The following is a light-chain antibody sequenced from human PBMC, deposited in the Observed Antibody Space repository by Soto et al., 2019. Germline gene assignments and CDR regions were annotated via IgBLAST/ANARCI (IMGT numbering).Light chain of an antibody. CDR2: DTS. Sequence: EIVLTQSPATLSLSPGERATLSCRASQSVRNYLTWYQQKPGQAPRLLIYDTSNRATGIPARFSGTGSGTDFTLTITSLEPEDSAVYYCQHRSSWPLTFGGVTTVEIK. V-gene: IGKV3-11*01. J-gene: IGKJ4*01. CDR1: QSVRNY. CDR3: QHRSSWPLT.